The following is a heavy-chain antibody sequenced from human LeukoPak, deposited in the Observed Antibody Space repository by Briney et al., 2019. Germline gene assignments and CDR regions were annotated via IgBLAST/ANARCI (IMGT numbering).Heavy chain of an antibody. CDR1: GGSISIGSYY. CDR2: IYTSGST. D-gene: IGHD1-26*01. J-gene: IGHJ3*02. V-gene: IGHV4-61*02. CDR3: ASLALVGATTRAFDI. Sequence: SETLSLTCTVSGGSISIGSYYWSWIRQPAGKGLEWIGRIYTSGSTNYNPSLKSRVTISVDTSKNQFSLKLSSVTAADTAVYYCASLALVGATTRAFDIWGQGTMVTVSS.